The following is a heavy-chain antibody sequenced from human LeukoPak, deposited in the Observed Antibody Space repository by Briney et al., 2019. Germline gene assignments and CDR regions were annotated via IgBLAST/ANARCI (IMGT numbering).Heavy chain of an antibody. CDR2: IYYSGST. CDR3: ASLGWGDYDSSGFDY. D-gene: IGHD3-22*01. Sequence: PSETLSLTCTVSGGSISSSSYYWGWIRQPPGKGLEWIGSIYYSGSTYYNPSLKSRVTISVDTSKNQFSLKLSSVTAADTAVYYCASLGWGDYDSSGFDYWGQGTLVTVSS. V-gene: IGHV4-39*01. CDR1: GGSISSSSYY. J-gene: IGHJ4*02.